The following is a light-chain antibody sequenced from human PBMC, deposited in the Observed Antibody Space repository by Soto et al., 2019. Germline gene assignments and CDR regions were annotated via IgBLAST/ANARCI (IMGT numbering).Light chain of an antibody. Sequence: EIVMTQSPATVSVSPGERATLSCRASQSVRNNLAWSQKKPGQAPRLLLYGASTRATGIPARFSGSGSGTEFTLTISSLQSEDFAFYYCQQYYNWWTFGQGTRVDIK. CDR1: QSVRNN. CDR2: GAS. V-gene: IGKV3-15*01. CDR3: QQYYNWWT. J-gene: IGKJ1*01.